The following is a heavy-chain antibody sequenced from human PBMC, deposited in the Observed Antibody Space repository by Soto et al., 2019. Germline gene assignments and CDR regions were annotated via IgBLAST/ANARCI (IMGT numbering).Heavy chain of an antibody. CDR1: GFTFSSYA. CDR3: AKLSFPINDLAAAGPDY. V-gene: IGHV3-23*01. J-gene: IGHJ4*02. Sequence: EVQVLESGGGLVQPGGSLRLSCAASGFTFSSYAMSWVRQAPGKGLEWVSAISGSGGSTDYADSVKGRLSISRDNSKNTLYLQMNSLRAEDTAVYYCAKLSFPINDLAAAGPDYWGQGTLVTVSS. D-gene: IGHD6-13*01. CDR2: ISGSGGST.